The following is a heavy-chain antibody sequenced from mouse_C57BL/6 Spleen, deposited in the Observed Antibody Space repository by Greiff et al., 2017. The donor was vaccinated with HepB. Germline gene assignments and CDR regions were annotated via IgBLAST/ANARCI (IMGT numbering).Heavy chain of an antibody. V-gene: IGHV1-5*01. D-gene: IGHD2-4*01. CDR2: IYPGNSDT. Sequence: VQLQQSGTVLARPGASVKMSCKTSGYTFTSYWMHWVKQRPGQGLEWIGAIYPGNSDTSYNQKFKGKAKLTAVTSASTAYMELSSLTNEDSAVYYCTRFIYDDYDGGFAYWGQGTLVTVSA. CDR3: TRFIYDDYDGGFAY. CDR1: GYTFTSYW. J-gene: IGHJ3*01.